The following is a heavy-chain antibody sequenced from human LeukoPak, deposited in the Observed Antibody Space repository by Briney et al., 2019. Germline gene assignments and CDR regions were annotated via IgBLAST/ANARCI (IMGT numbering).Heavy chain of an antibody. V-gene: IGHV4-28*03. J-gene: IGHJ4*02. Sequence: SGTLSLTCAVSGYSISSSNWWGWIRQPPGKGLEWIGYIYYSGSTYYNPSLKSRVTMSVDTSKNQFSLKLSSVTAADTAVYYCARAGYSSGWYLDYWGQGTLVTVSS. CDR2: IYYSGST. CDR3: ARAGYSSGWYLDY. CDR1: GYSISSSNW. D-gene: IGHD6-19*01.